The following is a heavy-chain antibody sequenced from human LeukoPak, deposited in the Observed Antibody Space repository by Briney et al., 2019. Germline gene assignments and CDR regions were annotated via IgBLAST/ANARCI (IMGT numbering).Heavy chain of an antibody. Sequence: ASVKVSCKASGGAFSSYAISWVRQAPGQGLEWMGRIIPTFGTANYAQKFQGRVTITTDESTSTAYMELSSLRSEDTAVYYCARDSGYSPDDYWGQGTLVTVSS. J-gene: IGHJ4*02. D-gene: IGHD3-22*01. CDR1: GGAFSSYA. V-gene: IGHV1-69*05. CDR2: IIPTFGTA. CDR3: ARDSGYSPDDY.